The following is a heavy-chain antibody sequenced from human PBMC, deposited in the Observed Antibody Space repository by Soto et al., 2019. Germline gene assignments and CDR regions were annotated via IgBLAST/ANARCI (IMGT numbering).Heavy chain of an antibody. V-gene: IGHV3-33*01. Sequence: QVQLVESGGGVVQPGRSLRLSCAASGFTFSNYGMHWVRQAPGKGLEWVAVIWYDGSNKYYADSVKGRFTISRDNSKNNLYVQMNSLRAEDTAVYYCARDPSHGSGSYLDYWGQGTLVTVSS. CDR1: GFTFSNYG. D-gene: IGHD3-10*01. CDR2: IWYDGSNK. J-gene: IGHJ4*02. CDR3: ARDPSHGSGSYLDY.